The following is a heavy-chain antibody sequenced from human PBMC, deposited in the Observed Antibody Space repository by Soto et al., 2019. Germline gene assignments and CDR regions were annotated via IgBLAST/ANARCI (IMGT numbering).Heavy chain of an antibody. CDR3: ARPITIFGVVNMYFDY. D-gene: IGHD3-3*01. V-gene: IGHV1-8*01. J-gene: IGHJ4*02. CDR1: GYTFTSYD. CDR2: MNPNSGNT. Sequence: ASVKVSCKASGYTFTSYDINWVRQATGQGLGWMGWMNPNSGNTGYAQKFQGRVTMTRNTSISTAYMELSGLRSEDTAVYYCARPITIFGVVNMYFDYWGQGIEVTVSS.